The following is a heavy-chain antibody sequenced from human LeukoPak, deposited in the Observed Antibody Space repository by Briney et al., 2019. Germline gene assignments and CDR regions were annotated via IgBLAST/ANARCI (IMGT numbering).Heavy chain of an antibody. CDR2: IIPILGIA. V-gene: IGHV1-69*04. J-gene: IGHJ4*02. CDR1: GGTFSSYA. CDR3: AIFSYDYVWGSYRIDY. D-gene: IGHD3-16*02. Sequence: GASVKVSCKASGGTFSSYAISWVRQAPGQGLEWMGRIIPILGIANYAQKFQGRVTITADKSTSTAYMELSSLRSEDTAVYYCAIFSYDYVWGSYRIDYWGQGTLVTVSS.